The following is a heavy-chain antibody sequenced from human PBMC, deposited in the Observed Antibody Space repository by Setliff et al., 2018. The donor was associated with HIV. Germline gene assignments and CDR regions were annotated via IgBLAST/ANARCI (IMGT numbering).Heavy chain of an antibody. Sequence: PSETLSLTCTVSRGSISSSTYYWGWIRKPPGKGLEWIGSIYYSGSTYYNPSLKSRVTISVETSKNQFSLKVKSVTAADTAIYYCARGGDPYRSSWYRWFDPWGQGTLVTVSS. CDR1: RGSISSSTYY. D-gene: IGHD6-19*01. CDR2: IYYSGST. CDR3: ARGGDPYRSSWYRWFDP. J-gene: IGHJ5*02. V-gene: IGHV4-39*07.